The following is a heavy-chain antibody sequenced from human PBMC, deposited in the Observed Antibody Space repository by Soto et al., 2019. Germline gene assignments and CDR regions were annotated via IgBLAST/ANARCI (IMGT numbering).Heavy chain of an antibody. CDR1: GFTFSTYC. CDR3: VIDVHCITSSGYGNWFDP. D-gene: IGHD2-2*01. J-gene: IGHJ5*02. CDR2: INNEGSHT. Sequence: EVQLVESGGGLVQPGGSLRLSCAASGFTFSTYCMHWVLQVQGQGLVWVSRINNEGSHTDYADSVKGRFTISRDNVKNTLYLEMNSLRSEDTAVYFCVIDVHCITSSGYGNWFDPFGQGTLVTVSS. V-gene: IGHV3-74*01.